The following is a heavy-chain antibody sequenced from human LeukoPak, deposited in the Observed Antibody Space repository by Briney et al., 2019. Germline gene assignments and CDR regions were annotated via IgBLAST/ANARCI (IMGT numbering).Heavy chain of an antibody. Sequence: PSETPSLTCTVSGGSISSSTYYWGWIRQPPGKGLEWIGSGYYSGSTYYNPSLKSRVTISVDTSKNQFSLKLSSVTAADTAVYYCARHRSVAGQDYFDYWGQGTLVTVSS. CDR1: GGSISSSTYY. J-gene: IGHJ4*02. D-gene: IGHD6-19*01. CDR3: ARHRSVAGQDYFDY. V-gene: IGHV4-39*01. CDR2: GYYSGST.